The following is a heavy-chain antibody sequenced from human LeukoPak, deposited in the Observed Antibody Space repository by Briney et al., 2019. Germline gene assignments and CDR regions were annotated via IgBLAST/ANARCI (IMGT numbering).Heavy chain of an antibody. D-gene: IGHD7-27*01. Sequence: GGSLRLSCAVSGFSFRGRWLSWVRQAPGKGLEWVANIKQDGSAKFYVDSVKGRFTISRDNAKNSLYLQMNSLRGEDTAVYYSATHGHWAFDYWGQGTLVTVSS. CDR2: IKQDGSAK. V-gene: IGHV3-7*01. J-gene: IGHJ4*02. CDR1: GFSFRGRW. CDR3: ATHGHWAFDY.